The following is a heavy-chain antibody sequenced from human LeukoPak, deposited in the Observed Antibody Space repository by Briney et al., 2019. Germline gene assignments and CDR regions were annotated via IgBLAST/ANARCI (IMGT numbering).Heavy chain of an antibody. CDR3: ARGSVSGQYYGSGSYYAR. Sequence: SETLSLTCTVSGGSISSYYWSWIRQPPGMGLEWIGYIYYSGSANYNPSLKSRVTISVDTSKNQFSLELRSVTAADTAVYYCARGSVSGQYYGSGSYYARWGQGTLVTVSS. CDR2: IYYSGSA. J-gene: IGHJ4*02. CDR1: GGSISSYY. D-gene: IGHD3-10*01. V-gene: IGHV4-59*12.